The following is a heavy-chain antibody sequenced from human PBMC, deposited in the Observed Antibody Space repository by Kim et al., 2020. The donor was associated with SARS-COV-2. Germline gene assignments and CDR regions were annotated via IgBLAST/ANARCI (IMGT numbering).Heavy chain of an antibody. CDR2: IYSGGSST. V-gene: IGHV3-23*03. CDR1: GFTFSSYA. CDR3: AKSGAVAGYYYYYYGMDV. J-gene: IGHJ6*02. Sequence: GGSLRLSCAASGFTFSSYAMSWVRQAPGKGLEWVSVIYSGGSSTYYVDSVKGRFTISRDNSKNTLYLQMNSLRAEDTAVYYCAKSGAVAGYYYYYYGMDVWGQGTTVTVSS. D-gene: IGHD6-19*01.